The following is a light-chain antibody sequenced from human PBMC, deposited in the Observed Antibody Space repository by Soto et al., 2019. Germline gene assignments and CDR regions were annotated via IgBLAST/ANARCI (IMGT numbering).Light chain of an antibody. CDR3: QQSYGTPWT. Sequence: DIQMTQSQSSLSASVRDRITIPCRASQSISNHLNWYQQNPGKGPNLPIYAASSLQRGVPSRFSGSGSGRDFVLTISSLQPEDSATYYCQQSYGTPWTFGQGTKVEIK. CDR1: QSISNH. J-gene: IGKJ1*01. V-gene: IGKV1-39*01. CDR2: AAS.